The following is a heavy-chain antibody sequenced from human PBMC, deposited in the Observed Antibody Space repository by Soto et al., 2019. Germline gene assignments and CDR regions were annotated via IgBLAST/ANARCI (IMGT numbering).Heavy chain of an antibody. CDR3: ARRGYDFWSGLDP. J-gene: IGHJ5*02. CDR2: INTGNGHT. D-gene: IGHD3-3*01. Sequence: ASVKVSCNASGYTFTAYGIHWVRQAPGQRLEWMGWINTGNGHTKYSQKFQGRVTITRDTSARTAYMELNSLRSEDTAVYYCARRGYDFWSGLDPWGQGTLVTVSS. CDR1: GYTFTAYG. V-gene: IGHV1-3*04.